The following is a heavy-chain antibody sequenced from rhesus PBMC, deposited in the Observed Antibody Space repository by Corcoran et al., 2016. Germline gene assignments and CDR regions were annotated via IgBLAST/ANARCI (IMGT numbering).Heavy chain of an antibody. D-gene: IGHD4-29*01. V-gene: IGHV4-147*01. CDR1: GGSISSNY. CDR2: IYGGSGST. CDR3: ARYFLAASSLDV. J-gene: IGHJ5-2*02. Sequence: QVQLQESGPGLVKPSETLSLTCAYSGGSISSNYWSWIRLSPGKGLAWIWYIYGGSGSTSYNPSLKSRVTIATDTSKNQFSLKLSSVTAADTAVYYCARYFLAASSLDVWGRGVLVTVSS.